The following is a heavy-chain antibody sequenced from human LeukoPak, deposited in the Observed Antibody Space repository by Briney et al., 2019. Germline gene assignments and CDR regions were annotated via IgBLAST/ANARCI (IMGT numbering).Heavy chain of an antibody. Sequence: GGSLRLSCAASGFTFSSYSMNWVRQAPGKGLEWVSSISSSSSYIYYADSVKGRFTISRDNAKNSLYLQMNSLRAEDTAVYYCARDATRGSYFYYGMDVWGQGTTVTASS. D-gene: IGHD1-26*01. J-gene: IGHJ6*02. CDR1: GFTFSSYS. V-gene: IGHV3-21*01. CDR3: ARDATRGSYFYYGMDV. CDR2: ISSSSSYI.